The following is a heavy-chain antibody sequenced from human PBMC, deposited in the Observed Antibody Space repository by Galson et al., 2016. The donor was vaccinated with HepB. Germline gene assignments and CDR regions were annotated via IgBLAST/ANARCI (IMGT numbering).Heavy chain of an antibody. V-gene: IGHV1-18*04. J-gene: IGHJ4*02. CDR1: GYSFRSYG. Sequence: QSGAEVKKPGESLKISCKASGYSFRSYGISWVRQAPGQGLEWMGWISGLNGNTIYAQKFQDRVTMTIDTSTSTVSMELRSLSCDDTAVYYGVRVAVAMTTVGPFDYWGQGTLVIVSS. D-gene: IGHD4-11*01. CDR2: ISGLNGNT. CDR3: VRVAVAMTTVGPFDY.